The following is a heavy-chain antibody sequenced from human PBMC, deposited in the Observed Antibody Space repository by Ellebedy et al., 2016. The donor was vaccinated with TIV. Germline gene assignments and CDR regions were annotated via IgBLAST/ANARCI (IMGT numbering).Heavy chain of an antibody. D-gene: IGHD6-13*01. J-gene: IGHJ6*02. CDR3: TRRGAIAAAGTAGGLDV. V-gene: IGHV3-73*01. CDR1: GFTFSGSA. Sequence: GESLKISCAASGFTFSGSAIHWARQASGKGLEWVGRIGSKANTYATAYAASVKGRFMISRDDSKNTAFLQMNSLKTEDTAVYYCTRRGAIAAAGTAGGLDVWGQGTTVTVSS. CDR2: IGSKANTYAT.